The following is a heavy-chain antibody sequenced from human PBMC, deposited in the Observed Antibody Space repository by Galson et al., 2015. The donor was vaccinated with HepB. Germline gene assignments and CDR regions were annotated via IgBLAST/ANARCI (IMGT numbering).Heavy chain of an antibody. CDR2: FDPEDGET. D-gene: IGHD3-22*01. Sequence: SVKVSCKVSGYTLTELSMHWVRQAPGKGLGWMGGFDPEDGETIYAQKFQGRVTMTEDTSTDTAYMELSSLRSEDTAVYYCASTMIVVVIGNRPDAFDIWGQGTMVTVSS. CDR1: GYTLTELS. V-gene: IGHV1-24*01. CDR3: ASTMIVVVIGNRPDAFDI. J-gene: IGHJ3*02.